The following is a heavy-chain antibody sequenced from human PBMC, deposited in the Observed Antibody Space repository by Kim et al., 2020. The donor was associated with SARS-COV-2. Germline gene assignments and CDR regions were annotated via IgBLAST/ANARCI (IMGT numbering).Heavy chain of an antibody. D-gene: IGHD1-26*01. CDR3: ARVIMGAANLFDP. J-gene: IGHJ5*02. CDR2: VFLSGAA. Sequence: SETLSLTCSVSGFSIRSDNYWGWLRQPPGKGLEWIGSVFLSGAAYYNPSLKSRVTTSVDTSKNQFSLKLTSVTAADTAMYYCARVIMGAANLFDPWGQGT. CDR1: GFSIRSDNY. V-gene: IGHV4-38-2*02.